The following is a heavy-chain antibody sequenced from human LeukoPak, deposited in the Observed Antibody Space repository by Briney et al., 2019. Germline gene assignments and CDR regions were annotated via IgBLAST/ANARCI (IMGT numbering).Heavy chain of an antibody. CDR2: IYYSGST. V-gene: IGHV4-59*01. CDR3: ARVSYDSSGYYDY. J-gene: IGHJ4*02. D-gene: IGHD3-22*01. CDR1: GGSISSYY. Sequence: SETLSLTCTVSGGSISSYYWSWIRQPPGKGLEWIGYIYYSGSTNYNPSLKSRVTISVDPSKNQFSLKLSSVTAADTAVYYCARVSYDSSGYYDYWGQGTLVTVSS.